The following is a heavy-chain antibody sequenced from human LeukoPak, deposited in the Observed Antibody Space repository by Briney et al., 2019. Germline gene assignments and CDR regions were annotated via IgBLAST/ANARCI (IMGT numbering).Heavy chain of an antibody. CDR2: INEDGSEK. Sequence: GGSLRLSCAASGFAFNTYCMNWIRQAPGEGLEWVANINEDGSEKSYADSVVGRFTISRDNAKNSLSLQMNSLRAEDTAVYFCVREYFYNSSGYRALRYWGQGTLVTVSS. J-gene: IGHJ4*02. CDR1: GFAFNTYC. V-gene: IGHV3-7*01. D-gene: IGHD3-22*01. CDR3: VREYFYNSSGYRALRY.